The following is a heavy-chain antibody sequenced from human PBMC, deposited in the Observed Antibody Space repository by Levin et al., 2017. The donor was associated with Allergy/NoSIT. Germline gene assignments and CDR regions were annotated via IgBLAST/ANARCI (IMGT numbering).Heavy chain of an antibody. CDR3: ARTIASVGAY. CDR1: GFTFSNYW. CDR2: IKQDGSEK. Sequence: GGSLRLSCAASGFTFSNYWMDWVRQAPGKGLEWVANIKQDGSEKNYVDSVKGRFTISRDNARDSLYLQMNSLRVEDTAVYYCARTIASVGAYWGQGTLVSVSS. V-gene: IGHV3-7*01. D-gene: IGHD2-15*01. J-gene: IGHJ4*02.